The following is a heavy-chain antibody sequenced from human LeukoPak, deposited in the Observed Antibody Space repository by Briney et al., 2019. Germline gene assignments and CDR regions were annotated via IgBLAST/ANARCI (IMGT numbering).Heavy chain of an antibody. CDR1: GGSISSSSYY. J-gene: IGHJ5*02. Sequence: SETLSLTCTVPGGSISSSSYYWGWIRQPPGKGLEWIGSIYYSGSTYYNPSLKSRVTISVDTSKNQFSLKLSSVTAADTAVYYCARGHPIVVVPAAPKTNWFDPWGQGTLVTVSS. CDR2: IYYSGST. D-gene: IGHD2-2*01. V-gene: IGHV4-39*07. CDR3: ARGHPIVVVPAAPKTNWFDP.